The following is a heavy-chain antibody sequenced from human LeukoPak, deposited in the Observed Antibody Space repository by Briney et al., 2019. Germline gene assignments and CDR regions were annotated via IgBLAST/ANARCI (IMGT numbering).Heavy chain of an antibody. J-gene: IGHJ4*02. Sequence: PAGGSLRLSCAASGFTFSSYAMSWVRQASGKGLEWVSAISGSGGSTYYADSVKGRFTISRDNAKNSLYLQMNSLRAEDTAVYYCARVSTDPDYWGQGTLVTVSS. CDR2: ISGSGGST. CDR1: GFTFSSYA. D-gene: IGHD2-8*02. V-gene: IGHV3-23*01. CDR3: ARVSTDPDY.